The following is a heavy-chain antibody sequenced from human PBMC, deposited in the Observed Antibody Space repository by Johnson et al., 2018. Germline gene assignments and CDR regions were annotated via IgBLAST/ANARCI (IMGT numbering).Heavy chain of an antibody. V-gene: IGHV3-9*01. J-gene: IGHJ1*01. Sequence: VQLVQSGGGLVQPGRSLRLSCAASGFTFDDYAMHWVRQAPGKGLEWVSGISWNSGSIGYADSVKGRFTISRDNAKNSLYLQMNSLRAEDTALYYCAKDAVEMATTFRHWGQGTLVTVSS. CDR2: ISWNSGSI. CDR1: GFTFDDYA. D-gene: IGHD5-24*01. CDR3: AKDAVEMATTFRH.